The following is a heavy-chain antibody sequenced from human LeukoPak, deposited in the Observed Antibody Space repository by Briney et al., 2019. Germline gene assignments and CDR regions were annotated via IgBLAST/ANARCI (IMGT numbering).Heavy chain of an antibody. CDR1: GGSISSSSYY. V-gene: IGHV4-39*07. CDR3: ARDVRGITMVRGVPKLNWFDP. D-gene: IGHD3-10*01. J-gene: IGHJ5*02. CDR2: IYYSGST. Sequence: PSETLSLTCTVSGGSISSSSYYWGWIRQPPGKGLEWIGSIYYSGSTYYNPSLKSRVTISVDTSKNQFSLKLSSVTAADTAVYYCARDVRGITMVRGVPKLNWFDPWGQGTLVTVSS.